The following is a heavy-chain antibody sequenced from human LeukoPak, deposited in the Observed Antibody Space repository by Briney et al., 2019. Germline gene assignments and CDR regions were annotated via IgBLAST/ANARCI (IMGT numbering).Heavy chain of an antibody. Sequence: SETLSLTCAVSGGSISSGGYSWSWIRQPPGRGLEWIGYIYHSGSTYYNPSLKSRVTISVDRSKNQFSLKLSSVTAADTAVYYCARGAVAGMIGFDYWGQGTLVTVSS. D-gene: IGHD6-19*01. CDR3: ARGAVAGMIGFDY. CDR2: IYHSGST. J-gene: IGHJ4*02. CDR1: GGSISSGGYS. V-gene: IGHV4-30-2*01.